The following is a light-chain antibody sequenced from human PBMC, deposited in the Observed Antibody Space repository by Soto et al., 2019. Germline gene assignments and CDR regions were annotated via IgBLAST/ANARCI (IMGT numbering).Light chain of an antibody. V-gene: IGKV3D-15*01. CDR1: QSVISN. J-gene: IGKJ3*01. CDR2: GAS. Sequence: IVMTQSPVTLSVSPGGRATLSCRASQSVISNLAWYQHKPGQAPRLLLYGASIRATGIPARFSGSGSGTEFTLTISSLQSEDFAIYFCQQYNDWPFTFGPGTKVDIK. CDR3: QQYNDWPFT.